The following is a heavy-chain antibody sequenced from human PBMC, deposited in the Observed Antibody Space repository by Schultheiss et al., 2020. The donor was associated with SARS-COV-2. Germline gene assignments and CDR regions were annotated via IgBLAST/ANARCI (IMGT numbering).Heavy chain of an antibody. V-gene: IGHV3-21*01. J-gene: IGHJ4*02. Sequence: GGSLRLSCAASGFSFSDAWMNWVRQAPGKGLGWVSSTSGSSSYMYYADSVKGRFTMSRDNARNSLFLQMNSLRDEDTAVYYCARVRDYIWGSNRYSVDNWGLGTLVTVSS. CDR3: ARVRDYIWGSNRYSVDN. D-gene: IGHD3-16*02. CDR2: TSGSSSYM. CDR1: GFSFSDAW.